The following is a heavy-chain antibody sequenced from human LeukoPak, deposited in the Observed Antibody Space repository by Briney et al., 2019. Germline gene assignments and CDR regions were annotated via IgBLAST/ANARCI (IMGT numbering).Heavy chain of an antibody. CDR2: IKSDESDK. J-gene: IGHJ4*02. CDR1: GFTSSNYG. V-gene: IGHV3-30*02. Sequence: GGSLRLSCTTSGFTSSNYGIHWVRQAPGKGLEWVSFIKSDESDKHYADSVKGRFTISRDNSKNTLYLQMNSLRPEDTAVYYCTKGISTEDYRFFFWGQGALVTVSS. D-gene: IGHD3-16*02. CDR3: TKGISTEDYRFFF.